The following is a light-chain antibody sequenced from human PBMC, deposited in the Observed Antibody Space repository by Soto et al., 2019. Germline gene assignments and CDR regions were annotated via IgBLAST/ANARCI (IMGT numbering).Light chain of an antibody. CDR2: AAS. Sequence: AIRMTQSPSSLSASTGDRVTITCRASQGISSYLAWYKQKPGKAPKLLIYAASSLQSGVPSRFSGSGSGTDFTLTISSLKPEDFETYYCQQSYSTPWTFGQGTKVDIK. CDR1: QGISSY. CDR3: QQSYSTPWT. J-gene: IGKJ1*01. V-gene: IGKV1-8*01.